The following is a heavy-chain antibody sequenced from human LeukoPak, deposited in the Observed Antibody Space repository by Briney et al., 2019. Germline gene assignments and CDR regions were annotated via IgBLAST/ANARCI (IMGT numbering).Heavy chain of an antibody. CDR1: GGSFSGYY. Sequence: PSETLSLTCAVYGGSFSGYYWSWIRQPPGKGLEWIGEINHSGSTNYNPSLKSRVTISVDASKNRFSLKLSSVTAAATAVYYCACRLGELFGIFDPWGQGTLVTVSS. D-gene: IGHD3-16*01. CDR2: INHSGST. J-gene: IGHJ5*02. CDR3: ACRLGELFGIFDP. V-gene: IGHV4-34*01.